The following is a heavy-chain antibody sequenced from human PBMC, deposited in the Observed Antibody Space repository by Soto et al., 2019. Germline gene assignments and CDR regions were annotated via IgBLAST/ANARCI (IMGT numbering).Heavy chain of an antibody. V-gene: IGHV1-69*06. CDR3: AVTVTGSRSPLAH. CDR1: GGTFSSNA. CDR2: IIPIYASP. Sequence: QVQLVQSGAEVKKPGSSVKVSCKASGGTFSSNAISWVRQAPGQGLEWMGGIIPIYASPNYAQNFQGRVTVTADKATSTAYLELSRLKFADSAIYYCAVTVTGSRSPLAHWGRGTLVIVFS. D-gene: IGHD3-9*01. J-gene: IGHJ4*02.